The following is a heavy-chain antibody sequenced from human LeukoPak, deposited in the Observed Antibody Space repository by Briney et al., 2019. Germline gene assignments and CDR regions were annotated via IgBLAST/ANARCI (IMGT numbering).Heavy chain of an antibody. V-gene: IGHV3-23*01. Sequence: GGSLRLSCAASGFLFFNYGMNWVRQAPGKGLEWVSVVTGNGAETKYADSVKGRFTVFRDNSKNMLYLQMDRLRADDTAVYHCAKRDGPYFFDYWGQGTPVTVSS. CDR2: VTGNGAET. CDR3: AKRDGPYFFDY. J-gene: IGHJ4*02. CDR1: GFLFFNYG.